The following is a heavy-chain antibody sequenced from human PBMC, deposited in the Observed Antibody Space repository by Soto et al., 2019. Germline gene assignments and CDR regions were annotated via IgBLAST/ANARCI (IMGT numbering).Heavy chain of an antibody. CDR1: GFTFNSYS. CDR2: ISSFSNYM. CDR3: ARDAIWFGET. J-gene: IGHJ5*02. Sequence: GGSLRLSCAVSGFTFNSYSMNWVRQAPGKGLEWVSSISSFSNYMYYTDSVKGRFTISRDNARNSLYLQMNSLRAEDTAVYYCARDAIWFGETWGQGTLVTVSS. D-gene: IGHD3-10*01. V-gene: IGHV3-21*01.